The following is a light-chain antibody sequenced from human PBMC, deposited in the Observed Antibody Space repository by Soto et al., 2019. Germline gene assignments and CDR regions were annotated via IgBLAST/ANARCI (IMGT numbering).Light chain of an antibody. CDR2: AAS. CDR1: ESISIY. V-gene: IGKV1-39*01. Sequence: DIQMTQSPSSLSASVGDRVTITCRASESISIYLNWYQHKPGKAPTLLIHAASSLQSGVPSRFSGSGSGTDFTLTISSLLPEDFATYYCQQSYSTPHTFGLGTKLEI. J-gene: IGKJ2*01. CDR3: QQSYSTPHT.